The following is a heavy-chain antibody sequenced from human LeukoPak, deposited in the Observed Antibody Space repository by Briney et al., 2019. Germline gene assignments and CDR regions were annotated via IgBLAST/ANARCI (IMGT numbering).Heavy chain of an antibody. Sequence: PGGSLRLSCAASGFTFSDYYMTWIRQAPGQGLEWISYVSGSDENKYYAGSVRGRFAISRDNAEKSLFLQMSNVRAEDTAVYYCARESYDSSGYPLNYFDYWGQGTLVTVSS. D-gene: IGHD3-22*01. V-gene: IGHV3-11*01. CDR3: ARESYDSSGYPLNYFDY. CDR1: GFTFSDYY. CDR2: VSGSDENK. J-gene: IGHJ4*02.